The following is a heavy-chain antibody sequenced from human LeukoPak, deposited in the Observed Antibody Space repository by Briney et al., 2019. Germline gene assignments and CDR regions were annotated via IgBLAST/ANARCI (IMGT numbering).Heavy chain of an antibody. CDR1: GGTFSSYA. V-gene: IGHV1-69*01. D-gene: IGHD6-19*01. Sequence: SVKVSSKASGGTFSSYAISWVRQAPGQGLEWMGGIIPIFGTANYAQKFQGRVTITADESTSTAYMELSSLRSEDTAVYYCARDGVAVAGTEDWGQGTLVTVSS. CDR2: IIPIFGTA. J-gene: IGHJ4*02. CDR3: ARDGVAVAGTED.